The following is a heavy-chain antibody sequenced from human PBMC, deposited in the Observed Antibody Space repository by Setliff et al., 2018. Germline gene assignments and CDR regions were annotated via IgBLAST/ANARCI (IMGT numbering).Heavy chain of an antibody. J-gene: IGHJ6*03. Sequence: SVKVSCKAAGHLFSSYGISWVRQAPGQGLQWVGGITPIFETAHYAQKFQDRVTITADKSTSTVYMELTSLKSDDTAMYFCARGVAGASPNYYYMDAWGRGTTVTVSS. V-gene: IGHV1-69*06. D-gene: IGHD6-19*01. CDR2: ITPIFETA. CDR1: GHLFSSYG. CDR3: ARGVAGASPNYYYMDA.